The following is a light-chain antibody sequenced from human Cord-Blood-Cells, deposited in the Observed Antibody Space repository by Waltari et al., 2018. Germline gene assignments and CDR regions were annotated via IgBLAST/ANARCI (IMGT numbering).Light chain of an antibody. V-gene: IGLV3-19*01. Sequence: SSELTQDPAVSVALGQTVRITCQGDSLRSYYASWYQQKPGQAPVLVIYGKNNRPSGIPDRFPASSSGNTASLTITGAQAEDEADYYCNSRDSSGNHYVFGTGTKVTVL. CDR2: GKN. CDR1: SLRSYY. J-gene: IGLJ1*01. CDR3: NSRDSSGNHYV.